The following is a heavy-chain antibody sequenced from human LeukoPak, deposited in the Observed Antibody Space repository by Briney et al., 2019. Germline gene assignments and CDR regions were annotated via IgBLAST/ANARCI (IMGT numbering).Heavy chain of an antibody. J-gene: IGHJ3*01. CDR2: IWYDGSNK. CDR1: GFTFSSYG. V-gene: IGHV3-33*01. CDR3: ARRPVDYSSSDHAFDV. Sequence: PGRSLRLSCAASGFTFSSYGMHWVRQAPGKGLEWVAVIWYDGSNKYYADSVKGRFTISRDNSKNTLYLQMNSLRAEDTAVYYCARRPVDYSSSDHAFDVWGPGTMVTVSS. D-gene: IGHD3-22*01.